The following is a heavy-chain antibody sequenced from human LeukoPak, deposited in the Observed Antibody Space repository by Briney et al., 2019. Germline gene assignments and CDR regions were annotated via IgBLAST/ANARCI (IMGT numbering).Heavy chain of an antibody. CDR3: ARDLKDY. V-gene: IGHV3-7*01. CDR2: IKQDGSEK. J-gene: IGHJ4*02. Sequence: GGSLRLSCAASGFTVSSYWMSWVRQAPGKGLEWVANIKQDGSEKHYVDSVKGRFTISRDNAKNSLYLQMNSLRAEDTAVYYCARDLKDYWGQGTLVTVSS. CDR1: GFTVSSYW.